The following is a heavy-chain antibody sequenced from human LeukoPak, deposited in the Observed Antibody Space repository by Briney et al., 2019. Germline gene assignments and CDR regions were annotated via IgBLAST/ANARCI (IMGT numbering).Heavy chain of an antibody. Sequence: GRSLRLSCAGSGFTFSDFYMNWIRQAPGKGLEWLAYISPSGSYTTYADSVKGRFVISRDNTKNSVSLHMNTLTADDTAVYFCASDQVSGVFDYWGQGARVTVSS. CDR3: ASDQVSGVFDY. J-gene: IGHJ4*02. CDR2: ISPSGSYT. CDR1: GFTFSDFY. D-gene: IGHD5/OR15-5a*01. V-gene: IGHV3-11*05.